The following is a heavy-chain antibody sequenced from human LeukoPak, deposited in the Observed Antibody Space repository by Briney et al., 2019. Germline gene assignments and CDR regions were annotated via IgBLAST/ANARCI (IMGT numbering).Heavy chain of an antibody. CDR3: ARAGDYGGSYPSDN. D-gene: IGHD1-26*01. CDR2: INPNSGGT. CDR1: GYTFTGYY. V-gene: IGHV1-2*02. J-gene: IGHJ4*02. Sequence: ASVRVSCKASGYTFTGYYMHWVRQAPGQGLEWMGWINPNSGGTNYAQKFQGRVAVTRDTSISTAYMELSRLRSDDSAVYYCARAGDYGGSYPSDNWGQGTLVTVSS.